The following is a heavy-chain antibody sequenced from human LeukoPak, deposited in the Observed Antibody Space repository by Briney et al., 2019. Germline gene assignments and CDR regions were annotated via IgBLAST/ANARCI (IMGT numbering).Heavy chain of an antibody. CDR2: VHHTGRA. Sequence: SETLSLTCTVSGDSISGSNYHWGWIRQPPGKGLEWLGTVHHTGRAFYNPSLRGRTTVSVDTSKNQFSLKLTSVTAADTAVYYCARGPDAWGQGTLVTVSS. CDR3: ARGPDA. J-gene: IGHJ5*02. V-gene: IGHV4-39*07. CDR1: GDSISGSNYH.